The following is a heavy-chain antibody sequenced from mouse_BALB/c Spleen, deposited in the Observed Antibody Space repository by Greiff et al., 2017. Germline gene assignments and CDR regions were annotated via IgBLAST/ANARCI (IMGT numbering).Heavy chain of an antibody. CDR3: ARETGPYFDD. J-gene: IGHJ2*01. Sequence: EVMLVESGGGLVKPGGSLKLSCAASGFTFSSYAMSWVRQTPEKRLEWVASISSGGSTYYPDSVKGRFTISRDNARNILYLQMSSLRSEDTAMYYCARETGPYFDDWGQGTTLTVSS. V-gene: IGHV5-6-5*01. CDR1: GFTFSSYA. CDR2: ISSGGST.